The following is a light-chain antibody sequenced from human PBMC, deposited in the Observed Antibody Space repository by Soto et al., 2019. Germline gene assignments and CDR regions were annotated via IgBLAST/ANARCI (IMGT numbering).Light chain of an antibody. J-gene: IGKJ2*03. Sequence: DIVMTQSPDSLAVSLGERATIKCKSSQSVLYSSNNKNYLAWYQQKPGQPPKLLIYWASTRESGVPDRFSGSGSGTDFTLTISSLQAEDVAVYYCQQYYSTPYGFGQGTKLEIK. CDR2: WAS. CDR1: QSVLYSSNNKNY. V-gene: IGKV4-1*01. CDR3: QQYYSTPYG.